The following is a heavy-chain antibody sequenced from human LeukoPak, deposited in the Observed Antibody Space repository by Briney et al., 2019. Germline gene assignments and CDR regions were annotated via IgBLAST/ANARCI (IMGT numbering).Heavy chain of an antibody. CDR3: ARAILRGTAPYYFDY. D-gene: IGHD6-13*01. CDR1: GYTFTSYG. V-gene: IGHV1-18*04. Sequence: ASVKVSCKASGYTFTSYGISWVRQAPGQGLEWMGWICAYNRNTNYAQKLQGRVTMTTDTSTSTAYMELRSLRSDDTAVYYCARAILRGTAPYYFDYWGQGTLVTVSS. CDR2: ICAYNRNT. J-gene: IGHJ4*02.